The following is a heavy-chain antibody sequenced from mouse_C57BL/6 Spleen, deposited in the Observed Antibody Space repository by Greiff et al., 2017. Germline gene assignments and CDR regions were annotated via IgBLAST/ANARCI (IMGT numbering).Heavy chain of an antibody. CDR3: ARGAGYFDY. Sequence: VESEGGLVQPGSSMKLSCTASGFTFSDYYMAWVRQVPEKGLEWVANINYDGSSTYYLDSLKSRFIISRDNAKNILYLQMSSLKSEDTATYYCARGAGYFDYWGQGTTLTVSS. CDR2: INYDGSST. J-gene: IGHJ2*01. V-gene: IGHV5-16*01. CDR1: GFTFSDYY.